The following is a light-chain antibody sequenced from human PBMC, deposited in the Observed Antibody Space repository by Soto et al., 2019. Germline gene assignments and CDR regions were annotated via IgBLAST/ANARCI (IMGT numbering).Light chain of an antibody. Sequence: EIVLTQSPGTLSLSPGERATLSRRASQSVRNNYLAWYQQKLGQAPRVLIYDASSRATGIPDRFSGSGSGTDFFLTISRLEPEDFAVYYCQQSGSSLWTFGQGTKVDIK. J-gene: IGKJ1*01. V-gene: IGKV3-20*01. CDR1: QSVRNNY. CDR3: QQSGSSLWT. CDR2: DAS.